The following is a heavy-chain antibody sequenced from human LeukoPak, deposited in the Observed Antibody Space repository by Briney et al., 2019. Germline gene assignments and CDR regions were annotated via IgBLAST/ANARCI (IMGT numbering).Heavy chain of an antibody. J-gene: IGHJ1*01. V-gene: IGHV3-9*01. Sequence: GRSLRLSCAPSGFTFDDYATHWVRQAPGKGLEWVSGISWNSDNIGYADSVKGRFTISRDNAKNSLYLQMNSLRTEDTAFYYCAKGGGNSGYFQHWGQGTLVTVSS. CDR1: GFTFDDYA. CDR2: ISWNSDNI. CDR3: AKGGGNSGYFQH. D-gene: IGHD4-23*01.